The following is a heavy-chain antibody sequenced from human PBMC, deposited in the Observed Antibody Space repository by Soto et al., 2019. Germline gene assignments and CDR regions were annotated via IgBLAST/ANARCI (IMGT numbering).Heavy chain of an antibody. V-gene: IGHV4-59*01. CDR1: GGSISSYY. Sequence: PSETLSLTCTVSGGSISSYYWSWIRQPPGKGLEWIGYIYYSGSTNYNPSLKSRVTISVDTSKNQFSLKLSSVTAADTAVYYCARVDYYGSGSYMVYNWFDPWGQGTLVTVSS. CDR3: ARVDYYGSGSYMVYNWFDP. CDR2: IYYSGST. J-gene: IGHJ5*02. D-gene: IGHD3-10*01.